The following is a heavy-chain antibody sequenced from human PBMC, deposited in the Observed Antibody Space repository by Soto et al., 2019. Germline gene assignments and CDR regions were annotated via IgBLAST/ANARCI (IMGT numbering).Heavy chain of an antibody. Sequence: QVRLVQSGAEVKKPGASVKVSCKASGYTFTSYGISWVRQAPGQGLEWMGWISAYNGNTNYAQKLQGRVTMTTDTSTSTAYMELRSLRSDDTAVYYCARDRPIVVVPAASPFYYYYGMDVWGQGTTVTVSS. CDR3: ARDRPIVVVPAASPFYYYYGMDV. CDR1: GYTFTSYG. J-gene: IGHJ6*02. V-gene: IGHV1-18*01. CDR2: ISAYNGNT. D-gene: IGHD2-2*01.